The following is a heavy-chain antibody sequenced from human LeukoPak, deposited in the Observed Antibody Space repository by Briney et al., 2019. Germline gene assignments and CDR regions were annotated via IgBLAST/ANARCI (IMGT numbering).Heavy chain of an antibody. CDR1: GGYISTTNYY. D-gene: IGHD3-3*01. V-gene: IGHV4-39*01. CDR3: ARHSGLRSPFDP. J-gene: IGHJ5*02. CDR2: IYSSGNT. Sequence: SETLSLTCTVSGGYISTTNYYWGWIRQPPGRDLEWIGSIYSSGNTYYNPSLESRVTISVDTSKNQLSLKLTSATAADTSVYYCARHSGLRSPFDPWGQGTLVTVSS.